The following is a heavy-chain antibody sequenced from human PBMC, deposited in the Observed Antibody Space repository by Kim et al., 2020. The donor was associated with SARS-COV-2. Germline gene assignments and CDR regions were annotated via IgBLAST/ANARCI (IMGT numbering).Heavy chain of an antibody. CDR1: GFTFSDFH. V-gene: IGHV3-11*06. Sequence: GGSLRLSCAASGFTFSDFHMGWIRQAPGKGLEWISYISRAGENTKYPDSVRGRFTVSRDSAKNSLFLQMNSLRVEDTAVYYCARESPLGYCSTTGWHYYFCYWGQEPRVTVPT. CDR3: ARESPLGYCSTTGWHYYFCY. J-gene: IGHJ4*02. D-gene: IGHD2-2*01. CDR2: ISRAGENT.